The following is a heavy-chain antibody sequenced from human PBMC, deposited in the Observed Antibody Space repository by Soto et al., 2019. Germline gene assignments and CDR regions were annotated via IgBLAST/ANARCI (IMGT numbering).Heavy chain of an antibody. D-gene: IGHD4-4*01. V-gene: IGHV3-21*01. J-gene: IGHJ6*02. CDR2: ISSSSSYI. CDR3: ARDHVATVTTRYYYYGMDV. CDR1: GFTFSSYS. Sequence: EVQLVESGGGLVKPGGSLRLSCAASGFTFSSYSMNWVRQAPGKGLEWVSSISSSSSYIYYADSVKGRFTISRDNAKNSLYLQMNSLRAEDTAVYYCARDHVATVTTRYYYYGMDVWGQGTTVTVSS.